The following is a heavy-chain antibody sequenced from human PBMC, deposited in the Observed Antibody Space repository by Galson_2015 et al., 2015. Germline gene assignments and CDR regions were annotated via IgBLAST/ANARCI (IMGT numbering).Heavy chain of an antibody. V-gene: IGHV3-23*01. CDR3: AKGWAYCSGGNCHGVFDS. CDR1: GFTFSSYA. CDR2: IGDSGANT. D-gene: IGHD2-15*01. Sequence: SLRLSCAVSGFTFSSYAMGWVRQAPGTGLEGVSSIGDSGANTKYADSVKGRFTISRDNSKNTLYLQMNSLRGDDTAVYYCAKGWAYCSGGNCHGVFDSWGQGTLVTVSS. J-gene: IGHJ4*02.